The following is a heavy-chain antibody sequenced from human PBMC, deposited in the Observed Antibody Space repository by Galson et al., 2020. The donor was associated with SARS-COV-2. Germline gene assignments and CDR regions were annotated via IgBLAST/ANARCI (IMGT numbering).Heavy chain of an antibody. Sequence: GESLKISCAASGFTFSSYAMHWVRQAPGKGLEWVAVISYDGSNKYYADSVKGRFTISRDNSKNTLYLQMNSLRAEDTAVYYCARPGSGSYYDYFDYWGQGTLVTVSS. J-gene: IGHJ4*02. V-gene: IGHV3-30-3*01. CDR3: ARPGSGSYYDYFDY. D-gene: IGHD3-10*01. CDR1: GFTFSSYA. CDR2: ISYDGSNK.